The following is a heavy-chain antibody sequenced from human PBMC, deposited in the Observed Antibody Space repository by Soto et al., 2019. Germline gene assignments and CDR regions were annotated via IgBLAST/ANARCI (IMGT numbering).Heavy chain of an antibody. CDR2: INPDTGGT. J-gene: IGHJ4*02. CDR1: GYAFSEYY. Sequence: ASVKVSCKASGYAFSEYYIHWVRQAPGQGLEWMGWINPDTGGTHYAQRFQGRVSMTRDRSLNTAYLHFSSLQASDTAIYFCARQNHGGDSTYLDYWGQGALVTVSS. CDR3: ARQNHGGDSTYLDY. V-gene: IGHV1-2*02. D-gene: IGHD2-21*02.